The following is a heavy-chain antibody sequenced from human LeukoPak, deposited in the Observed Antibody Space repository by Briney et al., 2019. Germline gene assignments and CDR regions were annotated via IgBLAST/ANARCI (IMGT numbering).Heavy chain of an antibody. J-gene: IGHJ4*02. Sequence: ASVKVSCKASGYTFTSYYMHWVRQAPGQGLEWMGIINPSGGSTSYAQKFQGRVTITADKSTSTAYMELSSLRSEDTAVYYCATYAAAGPEFDYWGQGTLVTVSS. CDR3: ATYAAAGPEFDY. CDR2: INPSGGST. CDR1: GYTFTSYY. D-gene: IGHD6-13*01. V-gene: IGHV1-46*01.